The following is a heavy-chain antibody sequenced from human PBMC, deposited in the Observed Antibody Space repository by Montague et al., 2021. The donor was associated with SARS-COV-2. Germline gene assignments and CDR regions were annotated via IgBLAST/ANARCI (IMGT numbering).Heavy chain of an antibody. D-gene: IGHD3-10*01. J-gene: IGHJ4*02. Sequence: SLRLSCAASGFPFRSYWMHWVRQVPGRGLVWVSRIRPDGTSTHYAASVKGRFVISRDNAKNTLSLEMTILRVDDTAIYYCVRPLWFGDSDYYFDSWGQGTLVSVSS. V-gene: IGHV3-74*01. CDR1: GFPFRSYW. CDR2: IRPDGTST. CDR3: VRPLWFGDSDYYFDS.